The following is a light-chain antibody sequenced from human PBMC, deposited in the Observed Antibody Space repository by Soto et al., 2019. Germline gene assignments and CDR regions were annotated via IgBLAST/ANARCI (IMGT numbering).Light chain of an antibody. J-gene: IGLJ2*01. CDR1: SSNIGGQT. CDR2: SGH. Sequence: QPVLTQPPSVSGTPGQSVTISCSGSSSNIGGQTVSWYQQLPGTAPNLLIYSGHQRPSGVPDRFSASQSGSSASLAISGPQSEDEGDYYCAAWDESLKCQVFGGGTKLTVL. V-gene: IGLV1-44*01. CDR3: AAWDESLKCQV.